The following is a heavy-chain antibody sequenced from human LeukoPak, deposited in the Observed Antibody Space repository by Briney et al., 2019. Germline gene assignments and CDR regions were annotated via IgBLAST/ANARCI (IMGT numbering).Heavy chain of an antibody. Sequence: GGSLRLSCAASGFTFSSYWMSWVRQAPGKGLEWAANIKQDGSEKYYVDSVKGRFTISRDNAKNSLYLQMNSLRAEDTAVYYCARYWAVAGIGGGFDYWGQGALVTVSS. D-gene: IGHD6-19*01. J-gene: IGHJ4*02. CDR2: IKQDGSEK. CDR1: GFTFSSYW. V-gene: IGHV3-7*01. CDR3: ARYWAVAGIGGGFDY.